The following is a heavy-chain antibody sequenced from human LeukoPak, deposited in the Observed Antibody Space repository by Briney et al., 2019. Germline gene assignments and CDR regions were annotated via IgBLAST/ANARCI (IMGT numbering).Heavy chain of an antibody. Sequence: SETLSLTCAVYGGSFSGYYWSWIRQPPGKGLEWIGEINHSGSTNYNPSLKSRVTISVDTSKNQFSLKLSSVTAADTAVYYCARTYYYKAFDIWGQGTMVAVSS. V-gene: IGHV4-34*01. D-gene: IGHD3-22*01. J-gene: IGHJ3*02. CDR3: ARTYYYKAFDI. CDR1: GGSFSGYY. CDR2: INHSGST.